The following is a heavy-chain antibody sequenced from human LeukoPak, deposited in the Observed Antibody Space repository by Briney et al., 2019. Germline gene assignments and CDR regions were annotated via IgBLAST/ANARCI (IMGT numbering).Heavy chain of an antibody. CDR3: ARDLTPDYYYGMDV. Sequence: ASVKVSCKVSGYTFTSYAMHWVRQAPGQRLEWMGWINAGNGNTKYSQKFQGRVTITRDTSASTAYMELSSLRSEDTAVCYCARDLTPDYYYGMDVWGQGTTVTVSS. D-gene: IGHD2-15*01. CDR2: INAGNGNT. CDR1: GYTFTSYA. V-gene: IGHV1-3*01. J-gene: IGHJ6*02.